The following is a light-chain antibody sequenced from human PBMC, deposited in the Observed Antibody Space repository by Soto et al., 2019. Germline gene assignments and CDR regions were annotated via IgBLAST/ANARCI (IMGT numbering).Light chain of an antibody. J-gene: IGLJ1*01. V-gene: IGLV2-8*01. CDR3: TSYAGTYSFFEG. CDR2: EVS. CDR1: SSDVGAYNY. Sequence: QSVLTQPPSASGSPGQSVTISCTGTSSDVGAYNYVSWYQQLPGKAPKLIIYEVSKRPSGVPDRFSGSKSGNTASLTVSGLQAEDEADYYCTSYAGTYSFFEGFGTGTKGTVL.